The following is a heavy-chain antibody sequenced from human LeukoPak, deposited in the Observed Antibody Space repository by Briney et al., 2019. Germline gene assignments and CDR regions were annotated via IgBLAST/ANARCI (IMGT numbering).Heavy chain of an antibody. CDR3: AKGTGYCDSSGYDPFDI. D-gene: IGHD3-22*01. Sequence: GGSLRLSCAASGFTFSSYVMSWVRQAPRKGLEWVSAISGGGGRTYYADSVKGRFTISRDNSKNTLYLRMNSLRAEDTAVYYCAKGTGYCDSSGYDPFDIWGQGTMVTVSS. V-gene: IGHV3-23*01. J-gene: IGHJ3*02. CDR1: GFTFSSYV. CDR2: ISGGGGRT.